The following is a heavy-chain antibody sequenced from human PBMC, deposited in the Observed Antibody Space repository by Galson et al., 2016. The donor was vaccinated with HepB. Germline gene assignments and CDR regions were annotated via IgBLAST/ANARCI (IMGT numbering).Heavy chain of an antibody. D-gene: IGHD5-12*01. Sequence: SLRLSCAASEFIFSSYWMSWVRQAPGKGLEWVADIKEDGSEKYYADSVKGRFTISRDNAKNSLYLQMNSLRAEDTAVYYCARDLGGYGGYWGQGTLVTVSS. CDR1: EFIFSSYW. CDR2: IKEDGSEK. J-gene: IGHJ4*02. CDR3: ARDLGGYGGY. V-gene: IGHV3-7*01.